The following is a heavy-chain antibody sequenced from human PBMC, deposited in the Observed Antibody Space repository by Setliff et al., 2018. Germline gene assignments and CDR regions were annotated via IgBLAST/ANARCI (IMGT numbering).Heavy chain of an antibody. V-gene: IGHV3-23*01. D-gene: IGHD3-10*01. CDR1: GFTLSTYA. CDR3: AKNGFGVVALGVNNWFDP. Sequence: GGSLRLSCVASGFTLSTYAMSWVRQAPGKGLEWVSVISDSGGSTYYADSVKGRFTISRDNSKNTLYLQMNSLRAEDTAVYYCAKNGFGVVALGVNNWFDPWGQGTLVTVPQ. J-gene: IGHJ5*02. CDR2: ISDSGGST.